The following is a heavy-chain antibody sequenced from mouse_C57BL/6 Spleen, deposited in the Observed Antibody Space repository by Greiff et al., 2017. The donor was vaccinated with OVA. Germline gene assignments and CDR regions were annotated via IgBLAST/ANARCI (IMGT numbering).Heavy chain of an antibody. D-gene: IGHD4-1*01. J-gene: IGHJ3*01. CDR1: GYTFTSYW. CDR2: IDPSDSET. CDR3: AREWANCGAWFAY. V-gene: IGHV1-52*01. Sequence: QVQLQQPGAELVRPGSSVKLSCKASGYTFTSYWMHWVKQRPIQGLEWIGNIDPSDSETYYNQQLKDQVTLTVDNSSSTVYMQLSSLTYADSAVYYCAREWANCGAWFAYWGQGTLVTVSA.